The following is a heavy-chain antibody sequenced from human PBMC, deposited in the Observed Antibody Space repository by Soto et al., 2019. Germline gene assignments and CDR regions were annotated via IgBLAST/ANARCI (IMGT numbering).Heavy chain of an antibody. Sequence: QVQLVQSGAEVKKPGASVKVSCKASGYTFTGYYMHWVRQAPGQGLEWMGWINPNSGNTGYAQKFQGRVTMTRNTSISTAYMELSSLRSEDTAVYYCARIGSGAIVATMYYWGQGTLVTVSS. V-gene: IGHV1-8*02. D-gene: IGHD5-12*01. CDR2: INPNSGNT. CDR1: GYTFTGYY. J-gene: IGHJ4*02. CDR3: ARIGSGAIVATMYY.